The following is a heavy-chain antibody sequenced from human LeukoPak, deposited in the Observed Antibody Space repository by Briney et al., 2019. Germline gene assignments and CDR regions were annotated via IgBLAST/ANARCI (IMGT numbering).Heavy chain of an antibody. CDR1: GDSISLYY. Sequence: PSETLSLTCTASGDSISLYYWSWIRQPPGKGLEWIGEIYQSGSTNCNPSLRSRVTISVDKSKNQFSLKLTSVTAADTAVYYCARGEAYGSGTVHCDYWGQGALVTVSS. V-gene: IGHV4-59*12. J-gene: IGHJ4*02. D-gene: IGHD3-10*01. CDR2: IYQSGST. CDR3: ARGEAYGSGTVHCDY.